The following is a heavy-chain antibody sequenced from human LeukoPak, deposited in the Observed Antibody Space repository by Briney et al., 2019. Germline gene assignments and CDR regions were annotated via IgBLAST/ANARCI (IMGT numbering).Heavy chain of an antibody. Sequence: SETLSLTCTVSGGSINSYYWSWIRQPPGKGLEWIGFVSYSGSTGYRPSLKSRVTISVDTSKNQFSLRVTSVTAADTAVYYCTRGAGWLIDYWGQGILVTVSS. CDR2: VSYSGST. D-gene: IGHD3-16*01. V-gene: IGHV4-59*01. J-gene: IGHJ4*02. CDR3: TRGAGWLIDY. CDR1: GGSINSYY.